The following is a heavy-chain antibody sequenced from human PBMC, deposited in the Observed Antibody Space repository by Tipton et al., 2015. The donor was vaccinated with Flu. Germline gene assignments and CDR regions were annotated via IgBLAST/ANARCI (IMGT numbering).Heavy chain of an antibody. D-gene: IGHD3-10*01. V-gene: IGHV3-11*01. Sequence: TASGFTFGDYYMSWIRQAPGKGLEWVSYISSSGSTIYYADSVKGRFTISRDNAKNSLYLQMNGLRAEDTAVYYCARDRVRGSWFDPWGQGTLVTVSS. CDR2: ISSSGSTI. J-gene: IGHJ5*02. CDR3: ARDRVRGSWFDP. CDR1: GFTFGDYY.